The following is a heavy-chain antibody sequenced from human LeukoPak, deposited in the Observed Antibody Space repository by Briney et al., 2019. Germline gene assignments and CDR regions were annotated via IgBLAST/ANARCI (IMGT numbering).Heavy chain of an antibody. Sequence: GGSLRLSCAASGFTFSNYWMSWVRQAPGKGLEWVANIKQDGSAKYYVDSVKGRFTISRDNAENSLYLQMNGLRPEDTALYYCARDLDYWGQGTLVTVSS. J-gene: IGHJ4*02. V-gene: IGHV3-7*01. CDR2: IKQDGSAK. CDR1: GFTFSNYW. CDR3: ARDLDY.